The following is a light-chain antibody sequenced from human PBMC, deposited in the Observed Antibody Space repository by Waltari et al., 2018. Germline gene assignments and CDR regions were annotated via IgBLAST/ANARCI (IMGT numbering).Light chain of an antibody. CDR3: QQRSNWSWT. V-gene: IGKV3-11*01. Sequence: EIVMMQSPATLSLSPGERATLSCRASQSVSSYLAWYQQKPGQAPRLLIYDASNRATGIPARFSGSGSGTDFTLTISSLEPEDFAVYYCQQRSNWSWTFGQGTKVEIK. CDR2: DAS. J-gene: IGKJ1*01. CDR1: QSVSSY.